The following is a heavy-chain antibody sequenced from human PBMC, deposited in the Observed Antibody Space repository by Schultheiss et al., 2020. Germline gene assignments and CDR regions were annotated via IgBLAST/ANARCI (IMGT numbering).Heavy chain of an antibody. J-gene: IGHJ4*02. CDR1: GGSISSSSYY. Sequence: GSLRLSCTVSGGSISSSSYYWGWIRQPPGKGLEWIGEINHSGSTNYNPSLKSRVTISVDTSKNQFSLKLSSVTAADTAVYYCARLTLPQWLVLDYWGQGTLVTVSS. D-gene: IGHD6-19*01. CDR2: INHSGST. CDR3: ARLTLPQWLVLDY. V-gene: IGHV4-39*07.